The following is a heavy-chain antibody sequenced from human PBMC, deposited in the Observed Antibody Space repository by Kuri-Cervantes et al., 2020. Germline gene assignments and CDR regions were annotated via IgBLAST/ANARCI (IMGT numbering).Heavy chain of an antibody. CDR3: ARARWDYNSDGHIGHYFDF. V-gene: IGHV1-2*02. CDR1: GYTFTYRY. D-gene: IGHD3-22*01. Sequence: ASVKVSCKASGYTFTYRYLHWVRQAPGQGLEWMGWMNPNSGGTNSAQKFQGRVTMTRDTSINTAYMELSRLRSDDMAVYYCARARWDYNSDGHIGHYFDFWGQGTLVTVSS. J-gene: IGHJ4*02. CDR2: MNPNSGGT.